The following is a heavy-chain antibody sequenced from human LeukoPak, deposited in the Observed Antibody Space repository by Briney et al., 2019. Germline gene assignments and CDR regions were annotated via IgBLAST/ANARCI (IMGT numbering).Heavy chain of an antibody. V-gene: IGHV1-8*01. Sequence: ASVKVSCKASGYTFTSYDINWVRQATGQGLEWMGWMNPNSGNTGYAQKFQGRVTITRNTSISTAYMELSSLRSEDTAVYYCARGTGEYDFWSGYRYNWFGPWGQGTLVTVSS. J-gene: IGHJ5*02. D-gene: IGHD3-3*01. CDR3: ARGTGEYDFWSGYRYNWFGP. CDR2: MNPNSGNT. CDR1: GYTFTSYD.